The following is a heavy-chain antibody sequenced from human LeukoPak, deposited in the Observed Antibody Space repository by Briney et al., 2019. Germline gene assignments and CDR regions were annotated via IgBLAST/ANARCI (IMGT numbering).Heavy chain of an antibody. J-gene: IGHJ4*02. CDR3: ARARVTGGSFDFDY. D-gene: IGHD7-27*01. CDR1: GDSVSSNSAA. CDR2: TYYRSKWYN. Sequence: SQTLSLTCAISGDSVSSNSAAWNWIRQSSSRGLEWLGRTYYRSKWYNDYAVSVKSRITINPDTSKNQFSLQLNSVTPEDTAVYYCARARVTGGSFDFDYWGQGALVTVSS. V-gene: IGHV6-1*01.